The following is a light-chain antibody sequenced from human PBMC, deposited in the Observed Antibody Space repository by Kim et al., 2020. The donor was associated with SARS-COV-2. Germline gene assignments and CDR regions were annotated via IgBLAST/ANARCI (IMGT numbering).Light chain of an antibody. J-gene: IGKJ4*01. V-gene: IGKV3-11*01. CDR2: DAA. Sequence: PGESATLSCRARHNVDISLAWYQQTPGQAPRLLIYDAAVRAAGIPDRFSGSGSGTDFTLTIGSLAPEDFAIYYCQRRGSWPPALTFGGGTKVGYQT. CDR3: QRRGSWPPALT. CDR1: HNVDIS.